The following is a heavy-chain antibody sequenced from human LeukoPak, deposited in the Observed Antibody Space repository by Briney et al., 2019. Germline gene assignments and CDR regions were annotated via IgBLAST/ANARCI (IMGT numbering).Heavy chain of an antibody. CDR3: ASGSMVRGVRGYYMDV. V-gene: IGHV3-30-3*01. Sequence: PGGSLRLSCAASGFTFSSYAMHWVRQAPGKGLEWVADISYDGSNKYYADSVKGRFTISRDNSKNTLYLQMNSLRAEDTAVYYCASGSMVRGVRGYYMDVWGKGTTVTVSS. CDR2: ISYDGSNK. CDR1: GFTFSSYA. J-gene: IGHJ6*03. D-gene: IGHD3-10*01.